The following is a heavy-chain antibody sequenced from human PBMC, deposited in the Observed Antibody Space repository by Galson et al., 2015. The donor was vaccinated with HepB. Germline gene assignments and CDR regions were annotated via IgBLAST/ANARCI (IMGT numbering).Heavy chain of an antibody. J-gene: IGHJ6*02. CDR1: GFTFSSYA. V-gene: IGHV3-23*01. D-gene: IGHD1-7*01. Sequence: SLRLSCAASGFTFSSYAISWVRQAPGKGLEWVSAISGSGGSTYYADSVKGRFTISRDNSKNTLYLQMNSLRAEDTAVYYCAKDRLELSYYYGMDVWGQGTTVTVSS. CDR2: ISGSGGST. CDR3: AKDRLELSYYYGMDV.